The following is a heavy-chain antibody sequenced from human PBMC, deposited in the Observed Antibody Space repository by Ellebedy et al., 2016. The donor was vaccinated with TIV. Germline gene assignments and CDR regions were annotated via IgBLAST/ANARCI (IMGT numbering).Heavy chain of an antibody. Sequence: SLKISXAASGFIFDDYAMHWVRQAPGKGLEWVSGITWNGVSLGYVDSVQGRFTISRDNAKNSLYLQMTSLRAEDTALYYCVKEMVRSRNYAMDVWGQGTTVTVSS. V-gene: IGHV3-9*01. CDR3: VKEMVRSRNYAMDV. D-gene: IGHD3-10*01. CDR2: ITWNGVSL. CDR1: GFIFDDYA. J-gene: IGHJ6*02.